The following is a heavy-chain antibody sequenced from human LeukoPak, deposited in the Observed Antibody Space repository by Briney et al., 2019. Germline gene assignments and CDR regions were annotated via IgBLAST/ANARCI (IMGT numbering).Heavy chain of an antibody. CDR1: GFTFSSYG. Sequence: PGGSLRLSCAASGFTFSSYGMHWVRQAPGKGLEWVAVISYDGSNKYYADSVKGRFTISRDNSKNTLYLQMNSLRAEDTAVYYCAGDRSGYYYYFDYWGQGTLVTVSS. D-gene: IGHD3-22*01. V-gene: IGHV3-30*03. CDR3: AGDRSGYYYYFDY. CDR2: ISYDGSNK. J-gene: IGHJ4*02.